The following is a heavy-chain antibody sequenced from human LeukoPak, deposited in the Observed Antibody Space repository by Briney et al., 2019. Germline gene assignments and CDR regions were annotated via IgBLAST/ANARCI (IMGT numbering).Heavy chain of an antibody. J-gene: IGHJ4*02. CDR3: GTILGGSSGY. CDR2: IKSKTEGGTT. D-gene: IGHD1-26*01. V-gene: IGHV3-15*01. Sequence: GGSLILSCVASGFTFSSAWMNWVRQAPGKGLEWVGRIKSKTEGGTTHNAAPVKGRFTISRDDSINTLYLQMNSLTTEDTAMYYCGTILGGSSGYWGQGTLVTVSS. CDR1: GFTFSSAW.